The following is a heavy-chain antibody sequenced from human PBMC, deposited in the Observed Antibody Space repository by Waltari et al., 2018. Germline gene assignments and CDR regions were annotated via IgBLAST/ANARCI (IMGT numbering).Heavy chain of an antibody. CDR1: GFIFSSYD. Sequence: EVQLLESGGGLVQPGGSLRLSCAASGFIFSSYDMSWVRQAPGKGLEWVSGISGGGSKIHYADSVRGRFTISRDNSKNTVYLQMNSLRAEDTAVYYCAKGPAARTNWFDPWGQGTLVTVSS. D-gene: IGHD2-2*01. CDR2: ISGGGSKI. J-gene: IGHJ5*02. CDR3: AKGPAARTNWFDP. V-gene: IGHV3-23*01.